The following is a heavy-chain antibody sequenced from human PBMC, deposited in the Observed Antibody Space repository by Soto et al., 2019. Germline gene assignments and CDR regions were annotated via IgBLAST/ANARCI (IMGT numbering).Heavy chain of an antibody. J-gene: IGHJ5*02. Sequence: PYETLSLTCTVCGGCITSCGSFWCWNRQHPGKGPEWIAFIGYSGATSYNPSLASRVTISADTYKSQFSLNLRSVTAADTAVYYCAGGGASSKWLSPWGQGTLVSVSS. D-gene: IGHD2-15*01. V-gene: IGHV4-31*03. CDR1: GGCITSCGSF. CDR2: IGYSGAT. CDR3: AGGGASSKWLSP.